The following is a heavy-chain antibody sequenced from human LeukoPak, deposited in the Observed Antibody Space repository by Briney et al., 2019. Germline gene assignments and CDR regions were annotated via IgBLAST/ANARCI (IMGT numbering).Heavy chain of an antibody. J-gene: IGHJ4*02. Sequence: GGSLRLSCAASGFTFSNGWMNWMGWVRQATGKGLGWVGLTKIKTDDGTPDYAALVKGRFTISRDDSKNTVYLEMNSLETEDTAVYYCISGGGTADYWGQGTLVSVSS. CDR1: GFTFSNGW. D-gene: IGHD1-1*01. CDR2: TKIKTDDGTP. CDR3: ISGGGTADY. V-gene: IGHV3-15*01.